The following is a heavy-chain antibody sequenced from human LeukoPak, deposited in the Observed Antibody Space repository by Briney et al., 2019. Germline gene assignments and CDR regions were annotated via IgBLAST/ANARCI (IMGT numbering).Heavy chain of an antibody. CDR3: ARAKGYSSSWKLDY. D-gene: IGHD6-13*01. CDR1: GGSISSYY. J-gene: IGHJ4*02. CDR2: IYYSGST. V-gene: IGHV4-59*12. Sequence: SETLSLTCTVSGGSISSYYWSWIRQPPGKGLEWIGFIYYSGSTNYNPSLKSRVTISVDTSKNQFSLKLSSVTAADTAVYYCARAKGYSSSWKLDYWGQGTLVTVSS.